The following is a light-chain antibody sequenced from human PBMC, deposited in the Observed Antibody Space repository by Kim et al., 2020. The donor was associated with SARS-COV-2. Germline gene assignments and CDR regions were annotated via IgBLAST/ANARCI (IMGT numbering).Light chain of an antibody. J-gene: IGKJ1*01. CDR1: QDIANS. V-gene: IGKV1-27*01. CDR2: SAS. CDR3: QKYNSAPWT. Sequence: ASIGDRVAITCRASQDIANSLAWYQQKPGKVPQVLIYSASTLQSGVPSRFSGSGSGTEFTLTIDSLQTEDVATYYCQKYNSAPWTFGPGTKVDIK.